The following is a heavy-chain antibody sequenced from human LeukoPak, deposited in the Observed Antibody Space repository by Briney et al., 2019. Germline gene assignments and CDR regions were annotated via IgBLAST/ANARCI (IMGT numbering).Heavy chain of an antibody. CDR1: GLTFDDYA. V-gene: IGHV3-43*02. J-gene: IGHJ6*02. Sequence: GGSLRLSCAASGLTFDDYAMHWVRQAPGKGLEWVSLITGDGGSTYYADSVKGRFTISRDNSKNSLYLQMNSLRIEGTALYYCAKRGGSSRWPYYYYGMDVWGQGTTVTVSS. CDR3: AKRGGSSRWPYYYYGMDV. CDR2: ITGDGGST. D-gene: IGHD6-13*01.